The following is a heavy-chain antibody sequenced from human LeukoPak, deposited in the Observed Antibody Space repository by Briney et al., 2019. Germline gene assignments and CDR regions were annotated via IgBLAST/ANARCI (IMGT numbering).Heavy chain of an antibody. CDR1: GFTFSSYS. D-gene: IGHD6-13*01. CDR3: ARGVGYSSSWCDY. V-gene: IGHV3-48*04. Sequence: GGSLRLSCAASGFTFSSYSMNWVRQAPGKGLEWVSYISSSSSTIYYADSVKGRFTISRDNAKNSLYLQMNSLRAEDTAVYYCARGVGYSSSWCDYWGQGTLVTVSS. CDR2: ISSSSSTI. J-gene: IGHJ4*02.